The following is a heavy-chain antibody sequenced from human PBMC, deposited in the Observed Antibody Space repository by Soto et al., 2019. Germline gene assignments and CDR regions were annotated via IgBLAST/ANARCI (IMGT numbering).Heavy chain of an antibody. J-gene: IGHJ5*02. CDR1: GYTFTGYY. CDR2: INPNSGGT. V-gene: IGHV1-2*04. Sequence: ASVKVSCKASGYTFTGYYMHWVRQAPGQGLEWMGWINPNSGGTNYAQKFQGWVTMTRDTSISTAYMELSRLRSDDTAVYYCARDSGSGEAAPEKYWFDPWGQGTLVTVSS. D-gene: IGHD3-10*01. CDR3: ARDSGSGEAAPEKYWFDP.